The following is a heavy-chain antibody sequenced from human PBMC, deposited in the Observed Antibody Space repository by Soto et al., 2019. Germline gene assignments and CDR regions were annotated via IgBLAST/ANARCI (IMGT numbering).Heavy chain of an antibody. Sequence: PSETRSLTCTVSGGSISSNFYYWSWIRQPPWKGLEWIGCIYYSGSTNYNPSLKSRVTISVDTSKNQSSLKLSSVTAADTAVYYCARFGIAAAGTFLYYYYYGMDVWGQGTTVTVSS. CDR1: GGSISSNFYY. CDR3: ARFGIAAAGTFLYYYYYGMDV. D-gene: IGHD6-13*01. CDR2: IYYSGST. J-gene: IGHJ6*02. V-gene: IGHV4-61*05.